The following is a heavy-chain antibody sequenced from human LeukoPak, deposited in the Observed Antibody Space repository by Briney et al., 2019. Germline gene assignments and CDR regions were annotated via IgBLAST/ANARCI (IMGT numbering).Heavy chain of an antibody. J-gene: IGHJ5*01. D-gene: IGHD2-15*01. V-gene: IGHV3-23*01. CDR3: AKTWQLSFDS. CDR2: MSSSGGSI. Sequence: PGGSLRLSCAASGFTFRTSAMSWVRQAPGKGLEWVSVMSSSGGSIYYADSAKGRFTISRDNSKNTLYLQMNGLRAEDTAIYYCAKTWQLSFDSWGQGTLVTVSS. CDR1: GFTFRTSA.